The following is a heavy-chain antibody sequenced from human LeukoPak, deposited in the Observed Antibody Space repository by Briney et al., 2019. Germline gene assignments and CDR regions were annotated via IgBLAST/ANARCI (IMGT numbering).Heavy chain of an antibody. CDR2: IKSKTDGGTT. Sequence: GGSPRLSCAPSGFSFNNAWMSWVRQAPGKGLEWVGLIKSKTDGGTTDYAAPVKGRFTISRDDSKNTLYLQMNSLKTEDTAVYYCTTPTRSGSYSYYFDYWGQGTLVTVSS. V-gene: IGHV3-15*01. J-gene: IGHJ4*02. CDR3: TTPTRSGSYSYYFDY. CDR1: GFSFNNAW. D-gene: IGHD3-10*01.